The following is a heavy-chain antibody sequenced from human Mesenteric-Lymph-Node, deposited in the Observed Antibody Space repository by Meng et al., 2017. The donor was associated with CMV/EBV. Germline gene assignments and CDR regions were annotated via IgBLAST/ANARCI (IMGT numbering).Heavy chain of an antibody. V-gene: IGHV3-13*01. D-gene: IGHD5-12*01. J-gene: IGHJ6*02. Sequence: FTFSSYDMHWVRQATGKGLEWVSAIGTAGDTYYPGSVKGRFTISRENAKNSLYLQMNSMRAGDTAVYYCAKGGYSGYGYYYHGMDVWGQGTTVTVSS. CDR1: FTFSSYD. CDR3: AKGGYSGYGYYYHGMDV. CDR2: IGTAGDT.